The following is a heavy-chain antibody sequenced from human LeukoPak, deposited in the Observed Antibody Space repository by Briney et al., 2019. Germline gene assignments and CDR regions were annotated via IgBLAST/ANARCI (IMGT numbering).Heavy chain of an antibody. D-gene: IGHD3-10*01. CDR2: IYYSGST. CDR3: AFGGGVRSRSDAFDI. V-gene: IGHV4-30-4*01. Sequence: PSETLSLTCTVSGGSISSGDYYWSWIRQPPGRGLEWIGYIYYSGSTYYNPSLKSRVTISVDTSKNQFSLKLSSVTAADTAVYYCAFGGGVRSRSDAFDIWGQGTMVTVSS. J-gene: IGHJ3*02. CDR1: GGSISSGDYY.